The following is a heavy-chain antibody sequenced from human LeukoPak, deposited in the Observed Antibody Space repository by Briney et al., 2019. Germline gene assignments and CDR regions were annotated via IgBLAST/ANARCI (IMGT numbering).Heavy chain of an antibody. D-gene: IGHD3-9*01. CDR2: ISGRGGST. CDR3: AKGYYDILTDYFHNWFNP. Sequence: GGSLRLSRAASGFTFSIYAVSWVRQAPGVGLVWVSTISGRGGSTFSAASVKGRFTNSRDNSKNTLYLQMSSLRADDTDVYYCAKGYYDILTDYFHNWFNPWGQGTLVIVSS. J-gene: IGHJ5*02. CDR1: GFTFSIYA. V-gene: IGHV3-23*01.